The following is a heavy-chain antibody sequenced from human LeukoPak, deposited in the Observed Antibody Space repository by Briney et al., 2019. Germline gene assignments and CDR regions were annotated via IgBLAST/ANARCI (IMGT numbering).Heavy chain of an antibody. CDR2: ISNNGSTI. CDR3: ARETNGDGWFDG. Sequence: GRSLRLSCASSGFTFISYEMNWVRQAPWKGLEWVSYISNNGSTIYYADSVKGRFTISRDNAKNSLYLQMNSLRAEDTAVYYCARETNGDGWFDGWGEGSLVS. J-gene: IGHJ5*02. D-gene: IGHD4-17*01. V-gene: IGHV3-48*03. CDR1: GFTFISYE.